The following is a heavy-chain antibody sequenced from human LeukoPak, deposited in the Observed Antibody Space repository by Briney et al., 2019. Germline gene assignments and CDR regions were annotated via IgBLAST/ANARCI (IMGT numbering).Heavy chain of an antibody. J-gene: IGHJ4*02. CDR2: IYYSGST. CDR3: ARALMPRTYFDY. Sequence: PSETLSLTCTVSGGSVSSGSYYWSWIRQPPGKGLEWIGYIYYSGSTNYNPSLKSRVTISVDTSKNQFSLKLSSVTAADTAAYYCARALMPRTYFDYWGQGTLVTVSS. D-gene: IGHD2-2*01. CDR1: GGSVSSGSYY. V-gene: IGHV4-61*01.